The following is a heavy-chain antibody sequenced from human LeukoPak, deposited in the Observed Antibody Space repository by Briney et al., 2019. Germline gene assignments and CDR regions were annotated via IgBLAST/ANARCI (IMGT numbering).Heavy chain of an antibody. CDR2: INWNGGST. CDR3: AKDYSIAVTGSDY. J-gene: IGHJ4*02. D-gene: IGHD6-19*01. Sequence: GGSLRLSCAASGFTFDDYGMSWVRQAPGKGLEWVSGINWNGGSTGYADSVKGRFTISRDNSKNTLYLQMNSLRAEDTAVYYCAKDYSIAVTGSDYWGQGTPVTVSS. CDR1: GFTFDDYG. V-gene: IGHV3-20*04.